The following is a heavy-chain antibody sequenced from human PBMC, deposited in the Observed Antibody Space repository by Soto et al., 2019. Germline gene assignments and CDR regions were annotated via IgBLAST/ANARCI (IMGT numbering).Heavy chain of an antibody. CDR1: GFSFSSYA. CDR3: AKVREVVVITTPFYFDY. V-gene: IGHV3-23*01. J-gene: IGHJ4*02. Sequence: GGSLRLSCAASGFSFSSYAMSWVRQPPGKGLEWVSVVGGSGGSTYYADSVKGRFTISRANSKNTLHLQMNSLRAEDTAVYYCAKVREVVVITTPFYFDYWGQGTLVTVSS. D-gene: IGHD3-22*01. CDR2: VGGSGGST.